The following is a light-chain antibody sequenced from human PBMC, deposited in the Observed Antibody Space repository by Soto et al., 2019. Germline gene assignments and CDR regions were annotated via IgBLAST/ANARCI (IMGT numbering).Light chain of an antibody. CDR3: QQYYSWRS. J-gene: IGKJ1*01. Sequence: EVVMTQSPATLSVLPVERATLSCRASQGVSTDLAWYQQKPGQTPRLLIYGASTRATATPARFSGSGSGTDFTLTISNLQSEDFAIYYCQQYYSWRSFGQGTKVE. CDR1: QGVSTD. V-gene: IGKV3-15*01. CDR2: GAS.